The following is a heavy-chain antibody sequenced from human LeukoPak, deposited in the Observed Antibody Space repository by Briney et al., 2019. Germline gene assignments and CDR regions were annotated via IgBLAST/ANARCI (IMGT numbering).Heavy chain of an antibody. CDR3: ASLGPVRGANRPIDY. CDR1: GGSISSYY. Sequence: SETLSLTCTVSGGSISSYYWSWIRQPPGKGLEWIGYIYYSGSTNYNPSLKSRVTISVDTSKNQFSLKLSSVTAADTAVYCCASLGPVRGANRPIDYWGQGTLVTVSS. V-gene: IGHV4-59*01. D-gene: IGHD3-10*01. J-gene: IGHJ4*02. CDR2: IYYSGST.